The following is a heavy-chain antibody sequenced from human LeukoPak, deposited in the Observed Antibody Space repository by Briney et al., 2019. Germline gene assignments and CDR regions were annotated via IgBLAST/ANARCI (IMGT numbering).Heavy chain of an antibody. Sequence: ASVKVSCKASGYSFINYDIHWVRQAPGQGLEWMGLINPGVDSTNYAQKFQGRVTLTRDTSTSAVYMELSSLRSEDTAMYYCARSGMIFGVVTLWGQGTLVTVSS. D-gene: IGHD3/OR15-3a*01. J-gene: IGHJ4*02. V-gene: IGHV1-46*01. CDR3: ARSGMIFGVVTL. CDR2: INPGVDST. CDR1: GYSFINYD.